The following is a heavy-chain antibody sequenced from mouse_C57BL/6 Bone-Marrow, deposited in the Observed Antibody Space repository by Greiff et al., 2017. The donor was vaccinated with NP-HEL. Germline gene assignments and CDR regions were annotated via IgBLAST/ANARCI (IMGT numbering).Heavy chain of an antibody. Sequence: SGTVLARPGASVKLSCKTSGYTFTSYWMHWVKQRPGQGLAWIGAIYPGNSDTSYNQKFKGKAKLTAVTSASTAYLELSSLTNEDSAVDYCTRRTTTVVAHVAYWGQGTRVTVSA. CDR1: GYTFTSYW. CDR2: IYPGNSDT. D-gene: IGHD1-1*01. V-gene: IGHV1-5*01. J-gene: IGHJ3*01. CDR3: TRRTTTVVAHVAY.